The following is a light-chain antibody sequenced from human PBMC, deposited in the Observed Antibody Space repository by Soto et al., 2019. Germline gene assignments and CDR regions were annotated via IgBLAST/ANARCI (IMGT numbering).Light chain of an antibody. CDR1: QSVISNY. J-gene: IGKJ1*01. CDR2: GAS. V-gene: IGKV3-20*01. Sequence: ELVLTQSPGTLSLSPGERATLSCRASQSVISNYLAWYQQKPGQPPRLLIYGASTRATGIPDRFSGSGSGTEFTLTISSLQPDDFATYYCQQYNNYSTFGQGTKVDI. CDR3: QQYNNYST.